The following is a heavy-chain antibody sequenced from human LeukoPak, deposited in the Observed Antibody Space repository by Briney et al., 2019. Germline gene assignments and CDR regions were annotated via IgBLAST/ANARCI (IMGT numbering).Heavy chain of an antibody. D-gene: IGHD7-27*01. Sequence: GGSLRLSCAASGFTFSSHDMHWVRQAAGKGLEWVSGFIPAGDRYYAESVKGRFTISRDNAESSLYLQMNSLRVGDTAVYYCMRGGVWGISSNWFEYWGQGVLVTVSA. CDR1: GFTFSSHD. J-gene: IGHJ5*01. CDR2: FIPAGDR. V-gene: IGHV3-13*04. CDR3: MRGGVWGISSNWFEY.